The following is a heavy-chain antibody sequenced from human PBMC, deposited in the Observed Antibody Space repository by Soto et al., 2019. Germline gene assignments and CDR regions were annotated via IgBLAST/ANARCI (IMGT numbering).Heavy chain of an antibody. CDR2: IFYSGST. Sequence: SETLSLTCTVSGGSISSSSYYWGWIRQPPGKGLEWIGSIFYSGSTYYNPSLKSRVTISVDTSKNQFSLKLSSVTAADTAVYYCAREPLYDSSGLVRFDPWGQGTLVTVSS. J-gene: IGHJ5*02. CDR1: GGSISSSSYY. D-gene: IGHD3-22*01. CDR3: AREPLYDSSGLVRFDP. V-gene: IGHV4-39*07.